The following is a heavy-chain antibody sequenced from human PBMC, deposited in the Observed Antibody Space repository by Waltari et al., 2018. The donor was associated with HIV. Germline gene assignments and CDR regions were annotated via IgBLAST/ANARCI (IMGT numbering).Heavy chain of an antibody. D-gene: IGHD6-13*01. CDR2: IYYSGST. Sequence: QVQLQESGPGLVKPSETLSLTCTVSGGSISSYYWSWIRHPPGKGLEWIGYIYYSGSTNYNPSLKSRVTISVDTSKNQFALKLSSVTAADTAVYYCARVKQQLARSYYYYYGMDVWGQGTTVTVSS. J-gene: IGHJ6*02. V-gene: IGHV4-59*01. CDR1: GGSISSYY. CDR3: ARVKQQLARSYYYYYGMDV.